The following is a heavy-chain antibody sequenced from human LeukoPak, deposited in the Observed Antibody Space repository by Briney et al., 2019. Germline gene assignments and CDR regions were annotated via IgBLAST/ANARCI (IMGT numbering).Heavy chain of an antibody. CDR2: INPNSGGT. V-gene: IGHV1-2*02. Sequence: AASVKVSCKASGYTFTGYYMHWVRQAPGQGLEWMGWINPNSGGTNYAQKFQGRVTMTRDTSISTAYMELSRLRSDDTAVYYCAREDGIAARPKKNGMDVWGQGTTVTVSS. CDR3: AREDGIAARPKKNGMDV. CDR1: GYTFTGYY. J-gene: IGHJ6*02. D-gene: IGHD6-6*01.